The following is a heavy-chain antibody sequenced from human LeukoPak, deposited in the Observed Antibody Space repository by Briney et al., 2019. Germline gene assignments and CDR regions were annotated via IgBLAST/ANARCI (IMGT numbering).Heavy chain of an antibody. V-gene: IGHV3-30*04. CDR3: AREGSRPLDV. CDR1: GFTFSSYA. D-gene: IGHD2-2*01. CDR2: ISYDGSNK. J-gene: IGHJ6*04. Sequence: PGRSLRLSCAASGFTFSSYAMHWVRQAPGKGLEWVAVISYDGSNKYYADSVKGRFTISRDNAKNSLYLQMNSLRAEDTAVYYCAREGSRPLDVWGKGTTVTVSS.